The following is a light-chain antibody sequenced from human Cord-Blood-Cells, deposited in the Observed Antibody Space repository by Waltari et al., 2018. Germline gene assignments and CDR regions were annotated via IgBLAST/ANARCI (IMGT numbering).Light chain of an antibody. CDR2: AAS. CDR1: QSISSY. CDR3: QQSYSTPFT. V-gene: IGKV1-39*01. J-gene: IGKJ3*01. Sequence: DIQMTHSPSSLSASVGDTLTITCRASQSISSYLNWYQQKPGKAPKLLIYAASSLQSGVPSRFSGSGSGTDFTLTISSLQPEDFATYYCQQSYSTPFTFGPGTKVDIK.